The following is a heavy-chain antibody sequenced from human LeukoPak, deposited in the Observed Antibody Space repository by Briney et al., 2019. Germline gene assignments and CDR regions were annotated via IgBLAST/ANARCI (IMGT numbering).Heavy chain of an antibody. D-gene: IGHD3-16*01. V-gene: IGHV5-51*01. CDR3: ALNQGRGDYYGMDV. Sequence: GASLKISCKSSGYSFSTYWIGWGRQLPGKGLEWMGIIYPRDSDTRYSPSFQGQVTISADKSINTAYLQWSSLKASDTAMYYCALNQGRGDYYGMDVWGQGTTVTVSS. J-gene: IGHJ6*02. CDR1: GYSFSTYW. CDR2: IYPRDSDT.